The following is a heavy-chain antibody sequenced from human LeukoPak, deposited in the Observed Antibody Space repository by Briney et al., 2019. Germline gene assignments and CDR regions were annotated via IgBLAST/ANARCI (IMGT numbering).Heavy chain of an antibody. CDR3: ARDKAQDSVYYGMDV. D-gene: IGHD6-6*01. CDR2: ISSGSNYI. CDR1: GFAFSSYS. V-gene: IGHV3-21*06. J-gene: IGHJ6*02. Sequence: GGSLRLSCAASGFAFSSYSMVWVRQAPGKGLEWVSSISSGSNYIYYADSVKGRFTISRDNARTSLYLQMNSLRAEDTAVYYCARDKAQDSVYYGMDVWGQGTTVTVSS.